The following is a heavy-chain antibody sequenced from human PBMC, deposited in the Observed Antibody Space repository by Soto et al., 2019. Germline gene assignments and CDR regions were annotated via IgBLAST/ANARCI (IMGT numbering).Heavy chain of an antibody. V-gene: IGHV3-23*01. Sequence: GGSLRLSCAASGFTFSSYAMSWVRQAPGKGLEWVSAISGSGGSTYYADSVKGRFTTSRDNSKNTLYLQMNSLRAEDTAVYYCAKAPSSRVLLWFGELSTNWFDPWGQGTLVTVSS. CDR3: AKAPSSRVLLWFGELSTNWFDP. J-gene: IGHJ5*02. CDR2: ISGSGGST. CDR1: GFTFSSYA. D-gene: IGHD3-10*01.